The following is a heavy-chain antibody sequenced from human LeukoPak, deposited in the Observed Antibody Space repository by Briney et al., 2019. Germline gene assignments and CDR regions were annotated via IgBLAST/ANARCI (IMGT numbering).Heavy chain of an antibody. CDR1: GGSVSSGSYY. CDR3: ATNLLVSHHDSGRYYSHYYYYGMDV. D-gene: IGHD3-10*01. V-gene: IGHV4-61*01. CDR2: IYYSGST. Sequence: PSETLSLTCTVSGGSVSSGSYYWSWIRQPPGKGLEWIGYIYYSGSTNYNPSLKSRVTISVDTSKNQFSLKLSSVTAADTAVYYCATNLLVSHHDSGRYYSHYYYYGMDVWGKGTTVTVSS. J-gene: IGHJ6*04.